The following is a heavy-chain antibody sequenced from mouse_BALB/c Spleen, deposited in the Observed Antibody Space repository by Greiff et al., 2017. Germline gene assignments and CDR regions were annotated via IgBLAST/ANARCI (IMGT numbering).Heavy chain of an antibody. CDR1: GFTFTDYY. CDR2: IRNKANGYTT. CDR3: ARVRRAMDY. D-gene: IGHD1-2*01. J-gene: IGHJ4*01. V-gene: IGHV7-3*02. Sequence: DVHLVESGGGLVQPGGSLRLSCATSGFTFTDYYMSWVRQPPGKALEWLGFIRNKANGYTTEYSASVKGRFTISRDNSQSILYLQMNTLRAEDSATYYCARVRRAMDYWGQGTSVTVSS.